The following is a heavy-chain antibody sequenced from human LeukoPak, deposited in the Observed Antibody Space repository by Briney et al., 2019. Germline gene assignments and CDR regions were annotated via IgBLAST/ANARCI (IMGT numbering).Heavy chain of an antibody. CDR2: ISSSSSDI. V-gene: IGHV3-21*01. D-gene: IGHD6-6*01. Sequence: GGSLRLSCAASGFTFSSYTMNWVRQAPGKGLEWVSCISSSSSDIYYADSVKGRFTISRDNAQSSLYLQMNSLRAEDTAVYYCARDRTAAWTDDAFDIWGQGTMVTVSS. CDR3: ARDRTAAWTDDAFDI. CDR1: GFTFSSYT. J-gene: IGHJ3*02.